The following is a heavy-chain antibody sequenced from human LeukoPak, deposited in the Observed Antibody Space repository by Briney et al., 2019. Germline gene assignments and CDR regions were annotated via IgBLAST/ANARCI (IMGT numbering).Heavy chain of an antibody. CDR2: IKPDGSEE. Sequence: PGGSLRLSCAASGFTFSSYAMSWVRQAPGKGPEWVANIKPDGSEEYYVKSVKGRFTISRDNAKNSVYLQMNSRRVEETAVYYCARERSSGCPHYEYWGQGTLVTVSS. J-gene: IGHJ4*02. V-gene: IGHV3-7*01. CDR3: ARERSSGCPHYEY. CDR1: GFTFSSYA. D-gene: IGHD3-22*01.